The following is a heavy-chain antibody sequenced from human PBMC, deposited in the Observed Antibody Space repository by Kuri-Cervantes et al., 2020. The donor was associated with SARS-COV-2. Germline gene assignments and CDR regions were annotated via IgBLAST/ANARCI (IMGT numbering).Heavy chain of an antibody. J-gene: IGHJ1*01. CDR3: ARDSDDDVWSGYSTAEYFQH. CDR1: GFTFSSYS. Sequence: GESLKISCAASGFTFSSYSMNWVRQAPGKGLEWVSYISSSSSTTYYADSVKGRFTISRDNAKNSLYLQMNSLRAEDTAVYYCARDSDDDVWSGYSTAEYFQHWGQGTLVTVSS. V-gene: IGHV3-48*01. D-gene: IGHD3-3*01. CDR2: ISSSSSTT.